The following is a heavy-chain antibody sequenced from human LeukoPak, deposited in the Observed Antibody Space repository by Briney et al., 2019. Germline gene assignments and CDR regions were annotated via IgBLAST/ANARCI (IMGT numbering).Heavy chain of an antibody. J-gene: IGHJ4*02. CDR3: AKDIGSDILTGYYRGMDY. V-gene: IGHV3-9*03. CDR1: GFTFDDYA. Sequence: PGRSLRLSCAAPGFTFDDYAMHWVRQAPGKGLEWVSGISWNSGSIGYADSVKGRFTISRDNAKNSLYLQMNSLRAEDMALYYCAKDIGSDILTGYYRGMDYWGQGTLVTVSS. D-gene: IGHD3-9*01. CDR2: ISWNSGSI.